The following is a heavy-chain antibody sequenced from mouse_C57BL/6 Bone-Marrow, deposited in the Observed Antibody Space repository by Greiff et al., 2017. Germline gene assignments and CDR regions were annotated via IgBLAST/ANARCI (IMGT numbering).Heavy chain of an antibody. V-gene: IGHV5-12*01. J-gene: IGHJ4*01. CDR3: ARHRPYGSSYGGYAMDY. CDR2: ISNGGGST. D-gene: IGHD1-1*01. CDR1: GFTFSDYY. Sequence: EVQRVESGGGLVQPGGSLKLSCAASGFTFSDYYMYWVRQTPEKRLEWVAYISNGGGSTYYPDTVKGRFTISRDHATNTLYLQRSRLKSEDTAMYYGARHRPYGSSYGGYAMDYWGQGTSVTVSS.